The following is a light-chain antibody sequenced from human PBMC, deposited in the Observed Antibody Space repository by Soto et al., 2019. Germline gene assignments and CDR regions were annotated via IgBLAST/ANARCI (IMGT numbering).Light chain of an antibody. J-gene: IGLJ3*02. V-gene: IGLV4-60*03. CDR1: SGHSTYI. CDR2: LEGSGSY. Sequence: QLVLTQSSSVSASLGSSVKLTCTLSSGHSTYIIAWHQQQPGKAPRYLMKLEGSGSYNTGSGVPDRFSGSSSGADRYLTHSNPQSEDEADYYCETWDNNTRVFGGGTKLTVL. CDR3: ETWDNNTRV.